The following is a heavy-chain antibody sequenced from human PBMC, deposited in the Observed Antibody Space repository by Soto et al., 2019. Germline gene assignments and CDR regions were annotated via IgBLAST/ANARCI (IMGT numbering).Heavy chain of an antibody. CDR2: INTNTGNP. CDR1: GYTFTSYA. Sequence: QVQLVQSGSELKKPGASVKVSCKASGYTFTSYAMNWVRQAPEQGLEWMGWINTNTGNPTYAQGFTGRFVFSLDTSVSTAYLQICSLKAEDTAVYYCARDWVDIVANWFDPWGQGTLVTVSS. V-gene: IGHV7-4-1*01. CDR3: ARDWVDIVANWFDP. J-gene: IGHJ5*02. D-gene: IGHD5-12*01.